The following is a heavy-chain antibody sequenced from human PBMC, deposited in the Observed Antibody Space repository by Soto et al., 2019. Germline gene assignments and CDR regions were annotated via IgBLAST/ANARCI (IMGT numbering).Heavy chain of an antibody. V-gene: IGHV3-23*01. J-gene: IGHJ4*02. CDR2: ISGSGGST. CDR3: AKGLYPYYDILTGSDY. Sequence: PGGSLRLSCAASGFTFSSYAMSWVRQAPGKGLEWVSAISGSGGSTYYADSVKGRFTISRDNSKNTLYLQMNSLRAEDTAVYYCAKGLYPYYDILTGSDYWGQGTLVTVSS. CDR1: GFTFSSYA. D-gene: IGHD3-9*01.